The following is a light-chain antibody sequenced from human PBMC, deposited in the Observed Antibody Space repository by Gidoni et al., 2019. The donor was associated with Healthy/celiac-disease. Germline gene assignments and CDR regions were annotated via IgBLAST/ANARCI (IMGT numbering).Light chain of an antibody. Sequence: VLTQSPGTLSLSPGERATLSCRASQHVSNSYLAWYQQKPGQAPRLLIYGAYSRATGIPDRFSGSGFGTDFTLTISRLEPEDFAVYYCQQYGSSPPVTFGQGTRLEIK. V-gene: IGKV3-20*01. CDR3: QQYGSSPPVT. CDR2: GAY. J-gene: IGKJ5*01. CDR1: QHVSNSY.